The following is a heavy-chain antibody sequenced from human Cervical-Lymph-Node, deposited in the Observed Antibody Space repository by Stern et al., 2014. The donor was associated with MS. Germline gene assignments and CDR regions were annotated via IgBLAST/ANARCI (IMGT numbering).Heavy chain of an antibody. J-gene: IGHJ4*02. V-gene: IGHV3-23*04. D-gene: IGHD6-19*01. CDR2: ISGSGGST. CDR1: GFTFSSYA. CDR3: AKDRRREIAVAGTVDY. Sequence: VQLVESGGGLVQPGGSLRLSCAASGFTFSSYAMSWVRQAPGKGLEWVSAISGSGGSTYYADSVKGRFTIPRDHSKHTLSLPMNSRRAEDTAVYYCAKDRRREIAVAGTVDYWGQGTLVTVSS.